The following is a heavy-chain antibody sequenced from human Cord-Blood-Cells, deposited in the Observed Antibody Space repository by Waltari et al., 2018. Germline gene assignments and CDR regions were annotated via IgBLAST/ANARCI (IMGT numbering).Heavy chain of an antibody. D-gene: IGHD2-21*02. CDR3: ARRGGGCGGDCYTFDY. CDR2: IYYSGST. V-gene: IGHV4-39*07. J-gene: IGHJ4*02. Sequence: QLQLQESGPGLVKPSETLSLTCTVSGGSISSSSYYWGWIRQPPGKGLEWIGSIYYSGSTYYNPSLKSRVTISVDTSKTQFSLKLSSVTAADTAVYYCARRGGGCGGDCYTFDYWGQGTLVTVSS. CDR1: GGSISSSSYY.